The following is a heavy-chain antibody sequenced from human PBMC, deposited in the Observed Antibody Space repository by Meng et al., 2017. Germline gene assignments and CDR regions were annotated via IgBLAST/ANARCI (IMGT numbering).Heavy chain of an antibody. J-gene: IGHJ4*02. D-gene: IGHD3-16*01. CDR3: ASLGNGVWGSLEHRALDY. CDR2: INQSGRT. Sequence: GSLRLSCAVYGGSFSGYYWTWIRQPPGKGLEWIGEINQSGRTNYNPSLKSRVAISIDTSKNQFSLKVTSVSAADTAVYYCASLGNGVWGSLEHRALDYWGQGTLVTVSS. CDR1: GGSFSGYY. V-gene: IGHV4-34*01.